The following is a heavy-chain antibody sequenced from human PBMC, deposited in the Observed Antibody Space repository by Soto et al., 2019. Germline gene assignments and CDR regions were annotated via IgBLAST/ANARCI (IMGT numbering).Heavy chain of an antibody. V-gene: IGHV1-18*04. CDR2: IGAYNGNT. Sequence: ASVKVSCKASGYTFTSYGISWVRQAPGQGLEWMGWIGAYNGNTNYAQKLQGRVTMTTDTSTSTAYMVLRSLRSDDTAVYYCARGENYYDSSGYWPPDYWGQGTLVTVSS. J-gene: IGHJ4*02. CDR1: GYTFTSYG. CDR3: ARGENYYDSSGYWPPDY. D-gene: IGHD3-22*01.